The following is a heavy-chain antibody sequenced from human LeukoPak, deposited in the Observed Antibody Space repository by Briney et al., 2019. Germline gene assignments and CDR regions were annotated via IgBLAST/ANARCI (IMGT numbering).Heavy chain of an antibody. Sequence: ASVKVSCKSSGYTFSNYYMHWVRQAPGQGLEWMGWINPKSGGTNYAQKFQGRVTMTRDTSINTAYMELSRLRSDDTAVYYCARDRRLSGTNDRTAFDIWGQGTMVTVSS. V-gene: IGHV1-2*02. CDR2: INPKSGGT. J-gene: IGHJ3*02. CDR3: ARDRRLSGTNDRTAFDI. CDR1: GYTFSNYY. D-gene: IGHD1-7*01.